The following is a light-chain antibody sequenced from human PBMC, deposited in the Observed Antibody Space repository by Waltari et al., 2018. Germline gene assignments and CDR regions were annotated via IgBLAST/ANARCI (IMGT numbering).Light chain of an antibody. CDR2: DAS. CDR1: QGVSKY. CDR3: QKYVNLPAT. V-gene: IGKV3-20*01. Sequence: EIVLTQSPGTLSLSAGERDTLSCRASQGVSKYLAWYQPRPGQAPRLLIYDASIRATGIPDRFSGSGSGTDFSLTISRLEPEDFAVYYCQKYVNLPATFGQGTKVEIK. J-gene: IGKJ1*01.